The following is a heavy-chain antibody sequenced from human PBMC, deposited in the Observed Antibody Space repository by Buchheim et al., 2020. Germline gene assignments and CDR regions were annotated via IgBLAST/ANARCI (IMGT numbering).Heavy chain of an antibody. V-gene: IGHV3-23*01. J-gene: IGHJ4*02. Sequence: EVQLLESGEGLVQPGGSLRLSCAASGFTFSNYAMSWVRQAPGKGLEWVSTISSGGGSTYYADSVKGRFTISSDSSKNTLYLQMNSLRADDTAVYYCAKEREYSGTYFDYWGQGTL. CDR1: GFTFSNYA. CDR3: AKEREYSGTYFDY. D-gene: IGHD1-26*01. CDR2: ISSGGGST.